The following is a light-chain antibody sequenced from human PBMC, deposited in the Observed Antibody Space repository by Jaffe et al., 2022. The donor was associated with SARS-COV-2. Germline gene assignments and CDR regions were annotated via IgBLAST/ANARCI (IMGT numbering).Light chain of an antibody. CDR1: LSINKY. CDR3: QQSYNSPIT. J-gene: IGKJ5*01. Sequence: DIQMTQSPSSLSASVGDRVTITCRASLSINKYLNWYQQRPGKAPKFLIYAASRLESGVPSRFSGSGSGTDFTLTISNLQPEDFATYYCQQSYNSPITFGQGTRLEIK. V-gene: IGKV1-39*01. CDR2: AAS.